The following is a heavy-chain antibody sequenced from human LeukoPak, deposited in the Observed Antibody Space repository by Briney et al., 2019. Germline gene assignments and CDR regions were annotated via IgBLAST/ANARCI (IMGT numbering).Heavy chain of an antibody. Sequence: GASVKVSCKASGYTFTSYYIHWVRQAPGQGLEWMGLINPNSGGTNYAQKFQGRVTMTRDTSISTAYMELSSLRSDDTAVYYCARDLEGYHYGSGNYPQWGQGTLVTVSS. CDR3: ARDLEGYHYGSGNYPQ. CDR2: INPNSGGT. CDR1: GYTFTSYY. J-gene: IGHJ4*02. V-gene: IGHV1-2*02. D-gene: IGHD3-10*01.